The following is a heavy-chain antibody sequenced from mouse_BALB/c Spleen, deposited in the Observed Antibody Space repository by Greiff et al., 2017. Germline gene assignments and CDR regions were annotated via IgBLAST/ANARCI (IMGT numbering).Heavy chain of an antibody. CDR3: ARGYRGFAY. CDR1: GFTFSSYA. Sequence: EVQGVESGGGLVKPGGSLKLSCAASGFTFSSYAMSWVRQTPEKRLEWVASISSGGSTYYPDSVKGRFTISRDNARNILYLQMSSLRSEDTAMYYCARGYRGFAYWGQGTLVTVSA. J-gene: IGHJ3*01. V-gene: IGHV5-6-5*01. CDR2: ISSGGST.